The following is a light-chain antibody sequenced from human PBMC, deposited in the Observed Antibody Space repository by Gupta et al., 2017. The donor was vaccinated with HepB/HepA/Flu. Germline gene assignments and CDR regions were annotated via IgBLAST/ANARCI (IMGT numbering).Light chain of an antibody. V-gene: IGLV1-40*01. CDR3: QSYDNSLHAWV. CDR2: ANN. J-gene: IGLJ2*01. Sequence: QSVLTQPPSVSGAPGQRVTISCPGSSSNMGTPYDVSWYQQLPGTAPKLLIYANNNRPSGVPDRFSGSKSVTSASLAITGLQAEDEADYYCQSYDNSLHAWVFGGGTKLTVL. CDR1: SSNMGTPYD.